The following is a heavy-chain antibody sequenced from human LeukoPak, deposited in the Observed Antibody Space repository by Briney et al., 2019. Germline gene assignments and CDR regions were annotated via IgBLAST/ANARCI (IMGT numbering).Heavy chain of an antibody. V-gene: IGHV3-23*01. J-gene: IGHJ3*02. CDR2: ISGSGGDT. CDR1: GFSFANQP. Sequence: PGGSLRLSCAASGFSFANQPMNWVRQAPGKGLEWVSSISGSGGDTYYADSVTGRFTISRDNSKNTLYLEMDSLRAEDTAVYYCAKGKRRQRADDAFDIWGQGTMVTVSS. CDR3: AKGKRRQRADDAFDI.